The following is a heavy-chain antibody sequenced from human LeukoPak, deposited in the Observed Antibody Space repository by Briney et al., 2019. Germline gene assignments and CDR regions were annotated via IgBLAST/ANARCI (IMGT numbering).Heavy chain of an antibody. J-gene: IGHJ5*02. D-gene: IGHD3-3*01. CDR3: ARQSAIFGGRGVLYNWFDP. CDR1: GGSISSSSYY. CDR2: IYYSGST. V-gene: IGHV4-39*07. Sequence: SETLSLTCTVSGGSISSSSYYWGWIRQPPGKGLEWIGSIYYSGSTYYNPSLKSRVTISVDTSKNQFSLKLSSVTAADTAVYYCARQSAIFGGRGVLYNWFDPWGQGTLVTVSS.